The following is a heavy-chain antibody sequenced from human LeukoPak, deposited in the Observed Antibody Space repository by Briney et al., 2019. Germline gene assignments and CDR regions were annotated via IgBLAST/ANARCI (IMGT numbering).Heavy chain of an antibody. CDR3: ARDIYTWFGELLGAFDI. D-gene: IGHD3-10*01. J-gene: IGHJ3*02. CDR2: ISAYNGNT. Sequence: ASVKVSCKASGYTFTSYGISWVRQAPGQGLEWMGCISAYNGNTNYAQKLQGRVTMTTDTSTSTAYMELRSLRSDDTAVYYCARDIYTWFGELLGAFDIWGQGTMVTVSS. CDR1: GYTFTSYG. V-gene: IGHV1-18*01.